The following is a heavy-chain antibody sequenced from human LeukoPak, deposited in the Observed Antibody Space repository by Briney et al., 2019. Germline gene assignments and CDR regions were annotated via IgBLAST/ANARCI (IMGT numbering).Heavy chain of an antibody. J-gene: IGHJ4*02. Sequence: GGSLRLSCAASGFTVSTNSMSWVRQAPGKGLEWVSVIYSGGSTYYADSVKGRFTFSRGNSKDTLYLQMNSLRAEDTAVYYCARGSSSWYKVYDYWGQGTLVSVSS. CDR1: GFTVSTNS. CDR3: ARGSSSWYKVYDY. CDR2: IYSGGST. D-gene: IGHD6-13*01. V-gene: IGHV3-66*02.